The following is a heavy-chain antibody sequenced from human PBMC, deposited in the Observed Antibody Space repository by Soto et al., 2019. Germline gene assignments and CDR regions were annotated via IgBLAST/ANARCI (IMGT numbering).Heavy chain of an antibody. CDR1: GGTFSSYA. V-gene: IGHV1-69*01. Sequence: QVQLVQSGAEVKKPGSSVKVSCKASGGTFSSYAISWVRQAPGQGLEWMGGIIPIFGTANYAQKFQGRVTITADESTSTAYIDLSILRSEDTAVYYCARDGITGTTYYYYYGMDVWGQGTTVTVSS. CDR2: IIPIFGTA. J-gene: IGHJ6*02. CDR3: ARDGITGTTYYYYYGMDV. D-gene: IGHD1-7*01.